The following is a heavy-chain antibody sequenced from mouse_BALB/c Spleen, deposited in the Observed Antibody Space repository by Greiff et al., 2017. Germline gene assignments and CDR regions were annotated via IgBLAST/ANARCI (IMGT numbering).Heavy chain of an antibody. J-gene: IGHJ4*01. Sequence: EVQGVESGGGLVKPGGSLKLSCAASGFTFSSYAMSWVRQTPEKRLEWVATISSGGSYTYYPDSVKGRFTISRDNAKNTLYLQMSSLRSEDTAMYYCARQDYRYAMDYWGQGTSVTVSS. CDR2: ISSGGSYT. CDR1: GFTFSSYA. D-gene: IGHD5-5*01. V-gene: IGHV5-9-3*01. CDR3: ARQDYRYAMDY.